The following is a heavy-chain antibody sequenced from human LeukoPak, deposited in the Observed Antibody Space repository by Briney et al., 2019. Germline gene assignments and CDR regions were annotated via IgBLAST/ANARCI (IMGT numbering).Heavy chain of an antibody. D-gene: IGHD3-16*02. Sequence: PSETLSLTCTVSGGSISSYYWSWIRQPPGKGLEWIGYMYYRGNTNYDPSLKSRVTISIDTPNNQFSLKLSSVTAADTAVYYCARGPGHDYVWGSYRPFDYWGQGTLVTVSS. CDR1: GGSISSYY. V-gene: IGHV4-59*12. J-gene: IGHJ4*02. CDR3: ARGPGHDYVWGSYRPFDY. CDR2: MYYRGNT.